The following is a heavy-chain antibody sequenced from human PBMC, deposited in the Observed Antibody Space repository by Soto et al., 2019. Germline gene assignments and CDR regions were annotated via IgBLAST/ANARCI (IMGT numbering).Heavy chain of an antibody. CDR2: VYYSGGA. CDR3: TRRPVYSGNRESDS. Sequence: PSETLSLTCTVSGGSIRGSRYYWGWIRQSPGKGLEWIGSVYYSGGANSNPSLGSRVTISVDTSRNQFSLKLFYVTAADTAVYYCTRRPVYSGNRESDSWGQGTLVTVSS. D-gene: IGHD1-26*01. CDR1: GGSIRGSRYY. V-gene: IGHV4-39*01. J-gene: IGHJ4*02.